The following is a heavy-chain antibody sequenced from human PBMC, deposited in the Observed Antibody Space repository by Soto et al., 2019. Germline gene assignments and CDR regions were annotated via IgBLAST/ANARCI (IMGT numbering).Heavy chain of an antibody. D-gene: IGHD3-10*02. Sequence: PGGSLRLSCAASGFNFNTYAMSWVRQAPGKGLEWVSGISVGGGSIHYVDSVKGRFTISRDNSKNTLYLQMSSLRGEDTAVYYCAKGKSSNYVSHAFDVWGQGTMVTVSS. CDR1: GFNFNTYA. CDR3: AKGKSSNYVSHAFDV. CDR2: ISVGGGSI. V-gene: IGHV3-23*01. J-gene: IGHJ3*01.